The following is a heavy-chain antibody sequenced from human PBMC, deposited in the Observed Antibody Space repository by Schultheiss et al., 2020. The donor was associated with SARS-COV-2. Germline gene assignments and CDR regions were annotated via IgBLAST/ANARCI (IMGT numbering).Heavy chain of an antibody. Sequence: SCTVSGGSISWGAYSLSWIRQPPGKGLESIGYIYHSGGTYYNPSLKSRVTMSADRSKNQFSLKLNSVTAADTAVYYCATSLRDDYAMDVWGQGTTVTVSS. CDR1: GGSISWGAYS. CDR3: ATSLRDDYAMDV. CDR2: IYHSGGT. J-gene: IGHJ6*02. V-gene: IGHV4-30-2*01. D-gene: IGHD3-16*01.